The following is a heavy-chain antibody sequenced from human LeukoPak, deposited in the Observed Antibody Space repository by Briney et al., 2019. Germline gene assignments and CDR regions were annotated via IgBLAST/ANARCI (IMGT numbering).Heavy chain of an antibody. V-gene: IGHV3-23*01. CDR2: ISGGGGST. CDR1: GFTFTSYS. J-gene: IGHJ4*02. D-gene: IGHD3-22*01. CDR3: AKLGGYYLVYYFDY. Sequence: GGSLRLSCAASGFTFTSYSMNWVRQAPGKGLEWVSTISGGGGSTYYADSVKGRFTISRDNSKNTLYLQVNSLRAEDTAVYYCAKLGGYYLVYYFDYWGQGTLVTVSS.